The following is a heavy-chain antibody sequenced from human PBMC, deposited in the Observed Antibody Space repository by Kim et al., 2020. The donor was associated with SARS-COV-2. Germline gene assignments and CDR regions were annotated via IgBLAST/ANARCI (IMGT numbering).Heavy chain of an antibody. Sequence: SETLSLTCTVSGGSISGYSWSWIRQPPGKGLEWVGYMYYTGSTNYNPSLKSRVAISVDTSKNQFSLKLSSVTAADTAVYYCARGRAEKILTNYYYWGQGILVTVSS. CDR2: MYYTGST. CDR1: GGSISGYS. CDR3: ARGRAEKILTNYYY. J-gene: IGHJ4*02. V-gene: IGHV4-59*01. D-gene: IGHD3-9*01.